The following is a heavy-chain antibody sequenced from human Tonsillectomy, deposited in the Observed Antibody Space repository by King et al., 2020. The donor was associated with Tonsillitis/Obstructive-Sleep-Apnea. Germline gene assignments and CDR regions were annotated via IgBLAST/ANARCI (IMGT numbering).Heavy chain of an antibody. CDR2: ISGSGGST. CDR1: GFTFSSYA. V-gene: IGHV3-23*04. Sequence: VQLVESGGGLVQPGGSLRLSCAASGFTFSSYAMSWVRQAPGKGLEWVSGISGSGGSTYYADSVKGRFTISRDNSKNTLYLQMNSLRADDTAVYYCAKAEKWFGDLTPGYFGYWGQGTLVTVSS. CDR3: AKAEKWFGDLTPGYFGY. D-gene: IGHD3-10*01. J-gene: IGHJ4*02.